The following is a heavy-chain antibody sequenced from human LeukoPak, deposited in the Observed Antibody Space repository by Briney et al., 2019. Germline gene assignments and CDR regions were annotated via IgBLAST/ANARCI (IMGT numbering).Heavy chain of an antibody. J-gene: IGHJ4*02. CDR3: ARVVGMATIYY. CDR1: GYTFTSYD. CDR2: MNPNSSNT. D-gene: IGHD5-24*01. Sequence: ASVKVPCKASGYTFTSYDINWVRQATGQGLEWMGWMNPNSSNTGYAQKFQGRVTITRNTSISTAYMELSSLRSEDTAVYYCARVVGMATIYYWGQGTLVTVSS. V-gene: IGHV1-8*03.